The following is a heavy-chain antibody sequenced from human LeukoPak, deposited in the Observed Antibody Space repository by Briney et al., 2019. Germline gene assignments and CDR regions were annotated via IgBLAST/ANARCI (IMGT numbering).Heavy chain of an antibody. CDR2: IYTSGST. CDR1: GGSISSGSYY. Sequence: PSQTLSLTCTVSGGSISSGSYYWRWIRQPAGKRLEWIGRIYTSGSTNYNPSLKSRFTISLDTSKDQFSLRLSSVTAADTAVYYCARTSSGVTMIWGQGTLVTVSS. CDR3: ARTSSGVTMI. V-gene: IGHV4-61*02. D-gene: IGHD3-22*01. J-gene: IGHJ4*02.